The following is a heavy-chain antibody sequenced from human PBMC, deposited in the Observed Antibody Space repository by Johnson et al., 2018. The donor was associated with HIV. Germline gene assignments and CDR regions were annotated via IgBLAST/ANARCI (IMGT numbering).Heavy chain of an antibody. CDR3: AKPNSGYALGLGAFDI. CDR1: GFTFSSYG. V-gene: IGHV3-30*18. CDR2: ISYDGSNK. D-gene: IGHD5-12*01. J-gene: IGHJ3*02. Sequence: QVQLVESGGGVVQPGGSLRLSCAASGFTFSSYGMHWVRQAPGKGLEWAAVISYDGSNKYYADSVKGRFTLSRDNSKNTLYLQMNSLRAEDTAVYYCAKPNSGYALGLGAFDIWGQGTMVTVSS.